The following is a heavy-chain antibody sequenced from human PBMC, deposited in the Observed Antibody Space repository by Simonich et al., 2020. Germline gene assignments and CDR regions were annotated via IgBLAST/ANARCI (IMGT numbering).Heavy chain of an antibody. D-gene: IGHD7-27*01. CDR2: INPNSGGT. Sequence: QVQLVQSGAEVKKPGASVKVSCKASGYTFTGYYMHWGRQAPGQGLGWMGWINPNSGGTNYAQKVQGRVTMTRDTSISTAYMELSRLRSDDTAVYYCARGALTGDYYYMDVWGKGTTVTVSS. J-gene: IGHJ6*03. V-gene: IGHV1-2*02. CDR3: ARGALTGDYYYMDV. CDR1: GYTFTGYY.